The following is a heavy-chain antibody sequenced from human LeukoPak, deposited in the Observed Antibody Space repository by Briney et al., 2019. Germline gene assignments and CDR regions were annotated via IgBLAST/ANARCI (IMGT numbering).Heavy chain of an antibody. Sequence: GGSLRLSCAASGFTFSSYGMSWVRQAPGKGLEWVSAISGSGGSTYYADSVKGRFTISRDNSKNTLYLQMNSLRAEDTALYYCARDAGYSSSSTYYYYYMDVWGKGTTVTVSS. CDR3: ARDAGYSSSSTYYYYYMDV. D-gene: IGHD6-6*01. CDR1: GFTFSSYG. CDR2: ISGSGGST. V-gene: IGHV3-23*01. J-gene: IGHJ6*03.